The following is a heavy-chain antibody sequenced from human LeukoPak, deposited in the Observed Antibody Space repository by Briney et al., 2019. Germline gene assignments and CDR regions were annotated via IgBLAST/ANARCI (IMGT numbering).Heavy chain of an antibody. CDR2: IKQDGSEK. CDR1: GFTFSSYW. D-gene: IGHD3-10*01. J-gene: IGHJ4*02. Sequence: GGSLRLSCAASGFTFSSYWMSWVRQAPGKGLEWVAIIKQDGSEKYYVDSVKGRFTISRDNAKNSLYLQMNSLRAEDTAVYYCARVTYGSGTYGAFDYWGQGTLVTVSS. V-gene: IGHV3-7*03. CDR3: ARVTYGSGTYGAFDY.